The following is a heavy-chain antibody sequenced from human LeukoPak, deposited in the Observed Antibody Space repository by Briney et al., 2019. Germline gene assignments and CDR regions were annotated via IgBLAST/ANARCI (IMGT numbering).Heavy chain of an antibody. V-gene: IGHV4-30-2*02. CDR1: GGSISSGGYS. D-gene: IGHD5-18*01. Sequence: SQTLSLTCAVSGGSISSGGYSWSWIRQPPGKGLEWIGYIYHSGSTYYNPSLKSRVTISVDTSKNQFSLTLNSATAADTAVYYCARYVDTTMVRTHYFDYWGQGTLVTVSS. CDR3: ARYVDTTMVRTHYFDY. J-gene: IGHJ4*02. CDR2: IYHSGST.